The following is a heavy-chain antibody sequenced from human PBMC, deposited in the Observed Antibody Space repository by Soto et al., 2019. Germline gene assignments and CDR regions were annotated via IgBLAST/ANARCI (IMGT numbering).Heavy chain of an antibody. CDR1: GFSFFNYG. CDR2: VTYDSSEK. Sequence: HVVESGGGVVQPGTSLRLSCTASGFSFFNYGFAWIRQAPGKGLEWVAVVTYDSSEKYYADSVKGRFTISRDNSKNTVYLQMDSLQHNDSALYYCGKAGGSELRYFDWPEVGVWGQGTLVTVSS. J-gene: IGHJ4*02. V-gene: IGHV3-30*18. D-gene: IGHD3-9*01. CDR3: GKAGGSELRYFDWPEVGV.